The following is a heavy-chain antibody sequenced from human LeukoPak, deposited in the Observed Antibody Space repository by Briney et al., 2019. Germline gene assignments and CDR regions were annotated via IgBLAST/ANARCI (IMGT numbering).Heavy chain of an antibody. D-gene: IGHD3-22*01. V-gene: IGHV3-74*01. J-gene: IGHJ3*02. CDR2: INNDGHSI. CDR1: GFMFKTYW. Sequence: GGSLRLSCATSGFMFKTYWMHWVRQAPGKGLVWVSRINNDGHSINYADSVKGRFTISRDNAKNSLYLQMNSLRAEDTAVYYCARDLLYYYDSSPRAFDIWGQGTMVTVSS. CDR3: ARDLLYYYDSSPRAFDI.